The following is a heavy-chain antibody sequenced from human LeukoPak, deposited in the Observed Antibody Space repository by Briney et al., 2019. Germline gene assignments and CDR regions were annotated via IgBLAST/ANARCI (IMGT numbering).Heavy chain of an antibody. CDR2: IYYSGST. D-gene: IGHD2-15*01. Sequence: SETLSLTCTVSGGSISSYYWSWIRQPPGKGLEWIGYIYYSGSTNYNPSLKSRVTISVDTSKNQFSLKLSSVTAADTAVYYCARGSYCSGVNCYSPQNWFDPWGQGTLVTVSS. J-gene: IGHJ5*02. CDR3: ARGSYCSGVNCYSPQNWFDP. CDR1: GGSISSYY. V-gene: IGHV4-59*01.